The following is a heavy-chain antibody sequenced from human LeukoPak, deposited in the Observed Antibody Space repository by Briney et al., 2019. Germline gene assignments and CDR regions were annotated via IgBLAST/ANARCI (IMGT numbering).Heavy chain of an antibody. Sequence: SETLSLTCTVSGGSISSGGYYWSWIRQHPGKGLEWIGYIYNSGSTYYNPSLKSRVTISVDTSKNQFSLKLSSVTAADTVVYYCARGSWIDGLGYWGQGTLVTVSS. D-gene: IGHD2-2*03. CDR3: ARGSWIDGLGY. J-gene: IGHJ4*02. V-gene: IGHV4-31*03. CDR2: IYNSGST. CDR1: GGSISSGGYY.